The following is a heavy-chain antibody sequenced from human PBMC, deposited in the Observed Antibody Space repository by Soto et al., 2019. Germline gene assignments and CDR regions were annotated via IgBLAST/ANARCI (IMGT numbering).Heavy chain of an antibody. CDR3: ARDHYSGSYEGARRWFDP. CDR1: GGSISNYY. Sequence: SETLSLTCTVSGGSISNYYWSWIRQPPGKGLEWIGYIYYSGSTNYNPSLKSRVTISVDTSKNQFSLKLSSVTAADTAIYYCARDHYSGSYEGARRWFDPWAREPWSPSPQ. J-gene: IGHJ5*02. CDR2: IYYSGST. D-gene: IGHD3-10*01. V-gene: IGHV4-59*01.